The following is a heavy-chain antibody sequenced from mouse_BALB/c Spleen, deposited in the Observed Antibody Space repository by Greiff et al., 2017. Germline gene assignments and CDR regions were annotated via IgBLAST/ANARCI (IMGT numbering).Heavy chain of an antibody. Sequence: QVQLKQSGAELMKPGASVKISCKATGYTFSSYWIEWVKQRPGHGLEWIGEILPGSGSTNYNEKFKGKATFTADTSSNTAYMQLSSLTSEDSAVYYCARGQTGTDYFDYWGQGTTLTVSS. CDR1: GYTFSSYW. CDR3: ARGQTGTDYFDY. D-gene: IGHD4-1*01. J-gene: IGHJ2*01. CDR2: ILPGSGST. V-gene: IGHV1-9*01.